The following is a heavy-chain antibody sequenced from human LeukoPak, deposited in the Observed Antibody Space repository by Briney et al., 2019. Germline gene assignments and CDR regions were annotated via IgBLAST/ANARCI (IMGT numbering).Heavy chain of an antibody. CDR2: FNPGGGST. J-gene: IGHJ4*02. V-gene: IGHV1-46*01. D-gene: IGHD3-10*01. Sequence: ASVTVSCKASGYTFTSHYMHWVRQAPGQGLEWMGLFNPGGGSTNYAQKFQGRVFMTGDTSTGTVYMELSSLRPEDAAVYYCARDEVAGTHYFDYWGQGTVVTVSS. CDR3: ARDEVAGTHYFDY. CDR1: GYTFTSHY.